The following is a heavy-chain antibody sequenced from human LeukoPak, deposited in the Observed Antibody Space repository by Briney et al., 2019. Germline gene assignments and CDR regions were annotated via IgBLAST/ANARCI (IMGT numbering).Heavy chain of an antibody. D-gene: IGHD4-17*01. Sequence: SETLSLTRIVSRGFISSYYWSWLRQPAAKGLEWIGRIYTSRSTYYNPSLKSRVTISVDKSKNQFSLKLSSVTAADTAVYYCARDRGYYGDYGFDYWGQGTLVTVSS. V-gene: IGHV4-4*07. CDR2: IYTSRST. CDR3: ARDRGYYGDYGFDY. CDR1: RGFISSYY. J-gene: IGHJ4*02.